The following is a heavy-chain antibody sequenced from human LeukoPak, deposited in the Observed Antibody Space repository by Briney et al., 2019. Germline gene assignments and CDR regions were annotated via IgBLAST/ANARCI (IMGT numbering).Heavy chain of an antibody. J-gene: IGHJ3*02. D-gene: IGHD3-16*01. V-gene: IGHV3-7*01. CDR2: IKQDGSEK. CDR3: ARGSNDYVWGSPPGAFDI. CDR1: GFTFSSYS. Sequence: PGGSLRLSCAASGFTFSSYSMNWVRQAPGKGLEWVAIIKQDGSEKHYVDSVKGRFTISRDNAKNSLYLQVNSLRVEDTAVYYCARGSNDYVWGSPPGAFDIWGQGTMVTVSS.